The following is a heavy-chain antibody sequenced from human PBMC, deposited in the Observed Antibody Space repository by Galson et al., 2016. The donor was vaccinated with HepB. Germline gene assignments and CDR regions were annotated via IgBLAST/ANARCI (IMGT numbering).Heavy chain of an antibody. CDR3: ARDVLHRTDY. V-gene: IGHV1-18*04. CDR2: ISTNSGNT. CDR1: GYTFTTYG. D-gene: IGHD3-16*01. Sequence: SVKVSCKASGYTFTTYGISWVRQAPGQGLEWMGWISTNSGNTKYAQKFQDRVALTTDTSTSTAYMEVMSLRSDDTAVYYCARDVLHRTDYWGQGTLVTVSS. J-gene: IGHJ4*02.